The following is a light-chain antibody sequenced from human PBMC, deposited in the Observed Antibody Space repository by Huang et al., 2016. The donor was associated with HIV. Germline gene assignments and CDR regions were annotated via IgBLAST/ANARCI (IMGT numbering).Light chain of an antibody. CDR3: QQYNNWPPIT. V-gene: IGKV3-15*01. CDR2: DAS. CDR1: ESISSN. Sequence: EIVMTQSPATLSVSPGERVTLSCRATESISSNLAWYQQNAGQPPRLLIYDASTRATGTPARFRGSGSGTEFTLTIDSLQSGDFAVYYCQQYNNWPPITFGQGTRLDIK. J-gene: IGKJ5*01.